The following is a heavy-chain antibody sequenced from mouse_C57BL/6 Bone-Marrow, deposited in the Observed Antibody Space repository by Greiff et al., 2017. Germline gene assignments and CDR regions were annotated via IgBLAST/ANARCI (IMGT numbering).Heavy chain of an antibody. Sequence: QVQLKQPGAELVKPGASVKLSCKASGYTFTSYWMHWVKQRPGQGLEWIGMIHPNSGSTNYNEKFKSKATLTVDKSSSTAYMQLSSLTSEDSAVYYCARRGYGNYEGYFYYWGQGTTLTVSS. D-gene: IGHD2-10*02. V-gene: IGHV1-64*01. J-gene: IGHJ2*01. CDR1: GYTFTSYW. CDR2: IHPNSGST. CDR3: ARRGYGNYEGYFYY.